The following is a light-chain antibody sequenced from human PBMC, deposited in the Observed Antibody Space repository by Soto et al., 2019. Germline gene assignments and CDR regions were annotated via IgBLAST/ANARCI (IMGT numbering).Light chain of an antibody. CDR2: DAS. V-gene: IGKV3-20*01. CDR3: QQFGSSPIT. CDR1: QTVRNNY. Sequence: VFSQSPRSLSFSHGERATLSCRASQTVRNNYLAWYQQKPGQAPRLLIYDASSRATGIPDRFSGGGSGTDFTLSISSLQSEDFAVYYCQQFGSSPITFGQGTRLAI. J-gene: IGKJ5*01.